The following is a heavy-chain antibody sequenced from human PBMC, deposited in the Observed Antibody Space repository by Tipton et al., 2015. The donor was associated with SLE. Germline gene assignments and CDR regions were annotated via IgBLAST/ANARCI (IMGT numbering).Heavy chain of an antibody. CDR3: ASAAYSSSSDGFDA. CDR1: GDSIIIYY. V-gene: IGHV4-4*07. Sequence: GLAKPSETLSLTCTVSGDSIIIYYWSWIRQPAGKGLEWIGRIYSSGSTNDNPSLKSRVTMSVDTSKNHFSLKLSSVTAADTAVYYCASAAYSSSSDGFDAWGQGTMVTVTS. CDR2: IYSSGST. J-gene: IGHJ3*01. D-gene: IGHD6-6*01.